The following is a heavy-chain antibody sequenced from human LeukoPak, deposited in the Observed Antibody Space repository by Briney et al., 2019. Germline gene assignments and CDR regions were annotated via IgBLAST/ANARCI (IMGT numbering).Heavy chain of an antibody. V-gene: IGHV3-30*03. J-gene: IGHJ4*02. CDR3: ARDRSTTHFDY. D-gene: IGHD5/OR15-5a*01. Sequence: GGSLRLSCAASGFTFSSYGMHWVRQAPGKGLEWVAVISYDGSNKYYADSVKGRFTISRDNSKNTLFLQMDSLGAEDTAVYYCARDRSTTHFDYWGQGTLVTVSS. CDR2: ISYDGSNK. CDR1: GFTFSSYG.